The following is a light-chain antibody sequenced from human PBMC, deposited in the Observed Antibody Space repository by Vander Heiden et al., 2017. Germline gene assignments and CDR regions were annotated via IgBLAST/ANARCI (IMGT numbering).Light chain of an antibody. CDR2: SYN. CDR3: AAWDDSLNGPV. J-gene: IGLJ3*02. V-gene: IGLV1-44*01. CDR1: SSNIGSNT. Sequence: QSVLTQPPSASGTPGQRVTISCSGSSSNIGSNTVNWYQQPPGTAPKLLIYSYNQRPSGVPDRFSGSKSGTSASLAISGLQSEDEAGYYCAAWDDSLNGPVFGGGTKLTVL.